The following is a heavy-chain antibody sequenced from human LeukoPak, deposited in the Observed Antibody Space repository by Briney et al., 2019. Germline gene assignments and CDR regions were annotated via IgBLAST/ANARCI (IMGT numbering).Heavy chain of an antibody. CDR3: ATSYYDFYYFDY. D-gene: IGHD3-3*01. CDR2: IKSKTDGGTT. J-gene: IGHJ4*02. CDR1: GFTFSNAW. Sequence: GGSLRLSCAASGFTFSNAWMSWVRQAPGKGLEWVGRIKSKTDGGTTDYAAPVKGRFTISRDDSKNTLYLQMNSLRAEDTALYYCATSYYDFYYFDYWGQGTLVTVSS. V-gene: IGHV3-15*01.